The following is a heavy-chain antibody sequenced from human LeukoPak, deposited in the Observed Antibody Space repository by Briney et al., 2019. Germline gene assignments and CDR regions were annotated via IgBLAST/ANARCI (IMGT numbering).Heavy chain of an antibody. Sequence: RGSLRLSCAASGFTFSSYGMRWVRQAPGKGLEWVAFIRYDGSNKYYADSVKGRFTISRDNSKNTLYLQMNSLRAEDTAVYYCAKDHRRSMNNWFDPWGQGTLVTVSS. V-gene: IGHV3-30*02. CDR3: AKDHRRSMNNWFDP. J-gene: IGHJ5*02. D-gene: IGHD6-6*01. CDR1: GFTFSSYG. CDR2: IRYDGSNK.